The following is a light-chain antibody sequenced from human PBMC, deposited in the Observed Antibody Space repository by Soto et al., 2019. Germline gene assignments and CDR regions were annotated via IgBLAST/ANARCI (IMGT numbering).Light chain of an antibody. CDR1: QGISSY. CDR3: QQHSNGGT. J-gene: IGKJ1*01. Sequence: EIQLTQSPASLSSSPGDRATISCRASQGISSYLAWYQQKPGQVPRLLIYAASTMPSGIPSRFSGSGSGTDFTLTISSLQSEDFTAYYCQQHSNGGTFGHGTKVDIK. V-gene: IGKV3D-11*01. CDR2: AAS.